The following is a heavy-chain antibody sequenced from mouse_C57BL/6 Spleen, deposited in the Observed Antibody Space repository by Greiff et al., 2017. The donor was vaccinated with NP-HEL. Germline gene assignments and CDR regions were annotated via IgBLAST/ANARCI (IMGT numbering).Heavy chain of an antibody. CDR3: ARTGVYEGNAMDY. CDR1: GYTFTDYY. CDR2: INPNNGGT. D-gene: IGHD2-12*01. J-gene: IGHJ4*01. V-gene: IGHV1-26*01. Sequence: EVQLQQSGPELVKPGASVKISCKASGYTFTDYYMNWVKQSHGKSLEWIGDINPNNGGTSYNQKFKGKATLTVDKSSSTASMELPSLTSEDSAIYYCARTGVYEGNAMDYWGQGTSVTVSS.